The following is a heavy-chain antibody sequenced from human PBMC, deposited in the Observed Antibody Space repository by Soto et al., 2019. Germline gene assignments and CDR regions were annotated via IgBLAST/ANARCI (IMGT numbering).Heavy chain of an antibody. D-gene: IGHD1-20*01. CDR3: ARGPWGGYNWNDDMDV. CDR2: IIPILGIA. J-gene: IGHJ6*02. CDR1: GGTFSSYT. V-gene: IGHV1-69*02. Sequence: QVQLVQSGAEVKKPGSSVKVSCKASGGTFSSYTISWVRQAPGQGLEWMGRIIPILGIANYAQKFQGRVTITADKSPSTADMELSSLRSEDTAVYYCARGPWGGYNWNDDMDVWGQGTTVTVSS.